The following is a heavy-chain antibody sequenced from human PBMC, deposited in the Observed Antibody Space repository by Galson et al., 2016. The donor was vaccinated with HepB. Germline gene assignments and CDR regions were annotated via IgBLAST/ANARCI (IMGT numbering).Heavy chain of an antibody. Sequence: SLRLSCAASGFTFGSYSMSWVRQAPGKGLEWVVTVNGGGDSTTYADFAKGRFTIARDNSKKVLYLQMNRLTAEDAAIYYCAKKWVVEHTPDYFDSWGQGTLVTVSS. D-gene: IGHD1/OR15-1a*01. V-gene: IGHV3-23*01. CDR3: AKKWVVEHTPDYFDS. CDR2: VNGGGDST. J-gene: IGHJ4*02. CDR1: GFTFGSYS.